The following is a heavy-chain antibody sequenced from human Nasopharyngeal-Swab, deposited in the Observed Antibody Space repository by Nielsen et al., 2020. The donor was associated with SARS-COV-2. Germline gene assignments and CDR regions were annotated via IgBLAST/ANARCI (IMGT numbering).Heavy chain of an antibody. Sequence: GGSLRLSCAASGFTFRNAGMSGVRQAPGKGLEWVGRIKSKTDGGTTDYAATVKGRFTIARDDSKNTLYLQMNSLKTEVTAVSYCTTGFDPWGQGTMVTVSS. CDR1: GFTFRNAG. CDR2: IKSKTDGGTT. V-gene: IGHV3-15*01. CDR3: TTGFDP. J-gene: IGHJ5*02.